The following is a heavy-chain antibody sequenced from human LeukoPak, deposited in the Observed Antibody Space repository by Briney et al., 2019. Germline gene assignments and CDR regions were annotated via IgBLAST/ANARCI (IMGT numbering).Heavy chain of an antibody. CDR1: GYTFTGYY. J-gene: IGHJ6*03. V-gene: IGHV1-18*04. CDR2: ISAYNGNT. Sequence: GASVKVSCKASGYTFTGYYMHWVRQAPGQGLEWMGWISAYNGNTNYAQKLQGRVTMTTDTSTSTAYMELRSLRSDDTAVYYCARYHNPYYMDVWGKGTTVTVSS. CDR3: ARYHNPYYMDV. D-gene: IGHD1-1*01.